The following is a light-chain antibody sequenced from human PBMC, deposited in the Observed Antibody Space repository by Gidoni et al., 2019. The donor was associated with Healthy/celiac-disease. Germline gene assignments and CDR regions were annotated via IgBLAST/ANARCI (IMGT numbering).Light chain of an antibody. CDR1: QSISSW. CDR3: QQYNSYWT. CDR2: DAS. Sequence: DIQMTQSPSTRSASGGDRVTITCLASQSISSWLAWYQQEPGKAPKLLIYDASSLESGVPSSFSGSGSGTDSPLTISSLQPDDFATYYCQQYNSYWTFGQGTQVEIK. J-gene: IGKJ1*01. V-gene: IGKV1-5*01.